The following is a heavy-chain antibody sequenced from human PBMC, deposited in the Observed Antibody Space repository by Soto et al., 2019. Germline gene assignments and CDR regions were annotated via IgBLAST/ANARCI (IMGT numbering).Heavy chain of an antibody. J-gene: IGHJ5*02. V-gene: IGHV3-23*01. Sequence: PGGSLRLSCAASGFSFSNYAMNWVRQAPGKGLEWVSVISGSGGSASYADSVKGRFTISRDNANNSLYLQMNSLRAEDTAVYYCAGGCSSTSCYVPWGQGTLVTVSS. CDR3: AGGCSSTSCYVP. CDR1: GFSFSNYA. CDR2: ISGSGGSA. D-gene: IGHD2-2*01.